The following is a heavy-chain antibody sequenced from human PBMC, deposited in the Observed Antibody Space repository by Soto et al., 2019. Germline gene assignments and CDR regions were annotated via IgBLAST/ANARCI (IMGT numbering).Heavy chain of an antibody. D-gene: IGHD2-8*01. CDR3: ARAIYSTSAFDL. CDR2: ISYDGSNK. Sequence: GGSLRLSCAASGFTFSSYAMHWVRQAPGKGLEWVAVISYDGSNKYYADSVKGRFTISRDNSKNTLYLQMNSLRAEDTAVYYCARAIYSTSAFDLWGQGTMVTVSS. V-gene: IGHV3-30-3*01. J-gene: IGHJ3*01. CDR1: GFTFSSYA.